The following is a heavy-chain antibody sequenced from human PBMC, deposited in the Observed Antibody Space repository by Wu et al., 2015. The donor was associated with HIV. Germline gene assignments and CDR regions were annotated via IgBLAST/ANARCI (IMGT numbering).Heavy chain of an antibody. CDR3: ARELKLKKNVDIVATNPIDY. J-gene: IGHJ4*02. CDR2: INPNSGGT. CDR1: GYTFTGYY. Sequence: QVQLVQSGAEVKKPGASVKVSCKASGYTFTGYYMHWVRQAPGQGLEWMGWINPNSGGTNYAQKFQGRVTMTRDTSISTAYMELSRLRSDDTAVYYCARELKLKKNVDIVATNPIDYWGQGTLVTVSS. V-gene: IGHV1-2*02. D-gene: IGHD5-12*01.